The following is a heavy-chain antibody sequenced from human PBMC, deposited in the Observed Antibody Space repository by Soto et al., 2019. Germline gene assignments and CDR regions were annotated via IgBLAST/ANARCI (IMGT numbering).Heavy chain of an antibody. D-gene: IGHD3-22*01. CDR3: ARVVAYYYDSSGYQPKRYYFDY. CDR1: GGSFSGYY. Sequence: SETLSLTCIVYGGSFSGYYWSWIRQPPGKGLEWIGEINHSGSTNYNPSLKSRVTISVDTSKNQFSLKLSSVTAADTAVYYCARVVAYYYDSSGYQPKRYYFDYWGQGTLVTVSS. CDR2: INHSGST. V-gene: IGHV4-34*01. J-gene: IGHJ4*02.